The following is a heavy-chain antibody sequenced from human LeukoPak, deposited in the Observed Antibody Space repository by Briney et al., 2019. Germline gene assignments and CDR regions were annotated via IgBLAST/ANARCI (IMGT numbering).Heavy chain of an antibody. CDR2: INPSGGST. D-gene: IGHD2-2*01. CDR3: ARDRATPAAMLDY. CDR1: GYTFTSYY. J-gene: IGHJ4*02. Sequence: GASVKVSCKASGYTFTSYYMHWVRQAPGQGLEWMGIINPSGGSTNYAQKLQGRVTMTTDTSTSTAYMELRSLRSDDTAVYYCARDRATPAAMLDYWGQGTLVTVSS. V-gene: IGHV1-46*01.